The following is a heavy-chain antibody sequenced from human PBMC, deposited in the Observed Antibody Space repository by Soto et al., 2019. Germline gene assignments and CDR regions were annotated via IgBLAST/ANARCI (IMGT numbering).Heavy chain of an antibody. J-gene: IGHJ6*02. CDR2: ISSSGSTI. CDR3: AYYYGSGSLYYGMDV. CDR1: GFTFSDYY. Sequence: NPGGSLRLSCAASGFTFSDYYMSWIRQAPGKGLEWVSYISSSGSTIYYADSVKGRFTISRDNAKNSLYLQMNSLRAEDTAVYYCAYYYGSGSLYYGMDVWGQGTTVTVSS. V-gene: IGHV3-11*01. D-gene: IGHD3-10*01.